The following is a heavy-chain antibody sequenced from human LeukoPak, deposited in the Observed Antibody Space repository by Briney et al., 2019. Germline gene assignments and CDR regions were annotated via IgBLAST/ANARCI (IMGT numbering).Heavy chain of an antibody. D-gene: IGHD3-3*01. CDR3: AKDRDFWSGYYDFDY. Sequence: PGGSLRLSCAASGFTFSNYAMSWVRQAPGKGLEWVSGISNSADSTYYADSVKGRFTISRDNSQNTLYLQMSSLSAEDTAVYYCAKDRDFWSGYYDFDYWGQGTLVTVSS. V-gene: IGHV3-23*01. CDR2: ISNSADST. CDR1: GFTFSNYA. J-gene: IGHJ4*02.